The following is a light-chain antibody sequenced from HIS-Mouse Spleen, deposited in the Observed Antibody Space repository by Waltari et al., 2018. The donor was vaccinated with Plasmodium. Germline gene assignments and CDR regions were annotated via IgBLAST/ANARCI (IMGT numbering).Light chain of an antibody. CDR1: SSYVGGYKY. CDR3: SSYTSSSTLNYV. V-gene: IGLV2-14*03. CDR2: DVS. J-gene: IGLJ1*01. Sequence: QSALTQPASVSGSPGQSITISCTGTSSYVGGYKYVSWYQQHPGKAPKRMIYDVSNRPSGVSNRFSGSKSGNTASLTISGLQAEDEADYYCSSYTSSSTLNYVFGTGTKVTVL.